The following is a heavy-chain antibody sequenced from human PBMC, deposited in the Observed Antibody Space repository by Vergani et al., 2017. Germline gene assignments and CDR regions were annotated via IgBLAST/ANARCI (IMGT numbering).Heavy chain of an antibody. CDR2: IRYDGSNK. D-gene: IGHD3-16*01. CDR3: AKDLYDYVWGSFTSPPLYFDY. J-gene: IGHJ4*02. Sequence: VQLVESGGGLVPPGRSLRLSCAASGFTFSSYGMHWVRQAPGKGLEWVAFIRYDGSNKYYADSVKGRFTISRDNSKNTLYLQMNSLRAEDTAVYYCAKDLYDYVWGSFTSPPLYFDYWGQGTLVTVSS. V-gene: IGHV3-30*02. CDR1: GFTFSSYG.